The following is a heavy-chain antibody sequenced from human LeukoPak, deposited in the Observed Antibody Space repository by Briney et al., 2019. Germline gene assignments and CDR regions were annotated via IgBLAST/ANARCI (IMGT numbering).Heavy chain of an antibody. CDR3: ARDYADYVGYFFFDY. D-gene: IGHD4-17*01. CDR1: GFTFSSYS. V-gene: IGHV3-23*01. Sequence: GGSLRLSCAASGFTFSSYSMNWVRQAPGRGLEWVSSISGGGETTYYADSAKGRFTISRDNSQNTLYLQMNSLRAEDTAVYYCARDYADYVGYFFFDYWGQGTLVTVSS. J-gene: IGHJ4*02. CDR2: ISGGGETT.